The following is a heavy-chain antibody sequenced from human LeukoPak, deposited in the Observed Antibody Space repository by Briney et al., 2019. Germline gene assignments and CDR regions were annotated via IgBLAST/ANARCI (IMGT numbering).Heavy chain of an antibody. CDR2: ISSNGGST. CDR1: GFTFSSYA. D-gene: IGHD2-15*01. CDR3: ARVSCGIWDY. Sequence: GASLRLSCAASGFTFSSYAMHWVRQAPGKGLEYVSAISSNGGSTYYANSVKGRFTISRDNSKNTLYLQMGSLRAEDMAVYYCARVSCGIWDYWGQGTLVTVSS. V-gene: IGHV3-64*01. J-gene: IGHJ4*02.